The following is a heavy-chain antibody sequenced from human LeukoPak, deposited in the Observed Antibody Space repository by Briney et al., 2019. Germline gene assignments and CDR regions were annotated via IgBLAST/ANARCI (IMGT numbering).Heavy chain of an antibody. Sequence: GGSLRLSCAAPGFTFSSYWMSWVRHAPGKGLEWVANIKQDGSEKYYVDSVKGRFTISRDNAKNSLYLQMNSLRAEDTAVYYCARRDYWNYDDSPPGYMDVWGKGTTVTVSS. V-gene: IGHV3-7*01. J-gene: IGHJ6*03. D-gene: IGHD1-7*01. CDR2: IKQDGSEK. CDR3: ARRDYWNYDDSPPGYMDV. CDR1: GFTFSSYW.